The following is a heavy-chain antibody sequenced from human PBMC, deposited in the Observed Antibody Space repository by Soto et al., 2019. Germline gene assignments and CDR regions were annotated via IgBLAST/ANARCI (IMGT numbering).Heavy chain of an antibody. CDR3: ARDADTSGRYSQFDY. J-gene: IGHJ4*02. V-gene: IGHV3-33*01. D-gene: IGHD3-10*01. Sequence: QVQLVESGGGVVQPARSLRLSCAASGFTFSNYGMHWVRQAPGKGLEWVAVIWYDASKKYYGDSVKGRFTISRDYSKNTVYLQMNSLTAEDTAVYFCARDADTSGRYSQFDYWGQGTLVTVSS. CDR1: GFTFSNYG. CDR2: IWYDASKK.